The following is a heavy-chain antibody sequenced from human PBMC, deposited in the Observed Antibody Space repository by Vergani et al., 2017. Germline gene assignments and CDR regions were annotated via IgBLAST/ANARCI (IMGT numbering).Heavy chain of an antibody. Sequence: QVQLQESGPGLVKPSETLSLTCTVSGGSISSYYWSWIRQPPGKGLEWIGYIYYSGSTNYNPSLKSRVTISVDTSKNQFSLKLSSVTAADTAVYYCAREDSSSSRAFEIWGQGTMVTVSS. J-gene: IGHJ3*02. CDR1: GGSISSYY. CDR2: IYYSGST. D-gene: IGHD6-6*01. CDR3: AREDSSSSRAFEI. V-gene: IGHV4-59*01.